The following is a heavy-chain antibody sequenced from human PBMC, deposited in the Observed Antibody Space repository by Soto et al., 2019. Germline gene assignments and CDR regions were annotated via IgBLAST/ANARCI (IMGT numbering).Heavy chain of an antibody. V-gene: IGHV3-33*01. D-gene: IGHD3-10*01. J-gene: IGHJ6*02. CDR3: ASDLITLVRGVIIGYYPYGMDV. CDR2: IWYDGSNK. CDR1: GFTFSSYG. Sequence: GGSLRLSCAASGFTFSSYGMHWVRQAPGKGLEWVAVIWYDGSNKYYADSVKGRFTISRDNSKNTLYLQMNSLRAEDTAVYYCASDLITLVRGVIIGYYPYGMDVWGQGTTVTVSS.